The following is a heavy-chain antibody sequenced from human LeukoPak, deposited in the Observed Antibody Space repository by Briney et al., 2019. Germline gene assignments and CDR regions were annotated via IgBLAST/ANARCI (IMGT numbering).Heavy chain of an antibody. CDR3: ATCDNYGSGNPFDY. CDR1: GVSISRYY. Sequence: SETLSLTCTVSGVSISRYYWSWIQQTPGKGLEWIAYIYYSGTAMYNPSLRSRATISVDMSKKQISLNLSSVTAADTAVYYCATCDNYGSGNPFDYWGQGTLVTVSS. V-gene: IGHV4-59*01. J-gene: IGHJ4*02. D-gene: IGHD3-10*01. CDR2: IYYSGTA.